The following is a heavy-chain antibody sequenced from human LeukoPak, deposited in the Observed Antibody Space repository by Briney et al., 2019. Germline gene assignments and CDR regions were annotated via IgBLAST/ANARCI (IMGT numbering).Heavy chain of an antibody. J-gene: IGHJ4*02. Sequence: ASVKVSCKASGYTFTGYYMHWVRQAPGQGLEWMGWINPNSGGTNYAQKFQGRVTMTRDTSISTAYMELSRLRSDDTAVYYCARGYYYGSGSYYAIGALDYWGQGTLVTVSS. CDR3: ARGYYYGSGSYYAIGALDY. CDR1: GYTFTGYY. CDR2: INPNSGGT. V-gene: IGHV1-2*02. D-gene: IGHD3-10*01.